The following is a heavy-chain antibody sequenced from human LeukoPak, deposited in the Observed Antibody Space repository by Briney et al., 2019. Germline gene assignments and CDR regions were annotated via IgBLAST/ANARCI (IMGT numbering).Heavy chain of an antibody. Sequence: ASVKVSCKASGYTFTSYDINWVRQATGQGLEWMGWMNPNSGNTGYAQKFQGRDTMTRNTSISTAYMELSSLRSEDTAVYYCARGVYDFWSGYSSHWFDPWGQGTLVTVSS. V-gene: IGHV1-8*01. J-gene: IGHJ5*02. CDR1: GYTFTSYD. CDR3: ARGVYDFWSGYSSHWFDP. CDR2: MNPNSGNT. D-gene: IGHD3-3*01.